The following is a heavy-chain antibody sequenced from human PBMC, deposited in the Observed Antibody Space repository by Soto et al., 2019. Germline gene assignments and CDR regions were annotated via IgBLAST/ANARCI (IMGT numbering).Heavy chain of an antibody. J-gene: IGHJ4*02. D-gene: IGHD3-10*01. Sequence: EVQLVESGGDLVQPGRSLRLSCAASGFTFDNYAMHWVRQAPGKGLEWVSGISWNSNDIGYADSVKGRFTISRDNVKNSLYLQMDSLRPDDTAFYYCTKHLTLSGGGAFDYWGQGTLVTVSS. CDR1: GFTFDNYA. V-gene: IGHV3-9*01. CDR3: TKHLTLSGGGAFDY. CDR2: ISWNSNDI.